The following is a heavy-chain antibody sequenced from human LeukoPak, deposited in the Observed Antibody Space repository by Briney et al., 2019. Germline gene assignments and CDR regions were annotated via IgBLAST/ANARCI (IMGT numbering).Heavy chain of an antibody. CDR2: VSRCSSFI. D-gene: IGHD5-12*01. CDR3: SRVSDAYDYSLDY. Sequence: GGSLRLSCAASGFAFSSYSMNWVRQAPRKGLEWVSSVSRCSSFIFYADSVQGRFTVSRDDAKDSLFLQMNSLRAEDTAVYYCSRVSDAYDYSLDYWGQGTLVTVSS. J-gene: IGHJ4*02. CDR1: GFAFSSYS. V-gene: IGHV3-21*01.